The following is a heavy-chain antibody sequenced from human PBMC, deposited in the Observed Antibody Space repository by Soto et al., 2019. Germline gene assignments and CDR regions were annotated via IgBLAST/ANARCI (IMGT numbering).Heavy chain of an antibody. CDR2: INRSGRT. Sequence: PSETLSLTCAVYGGSFSGYYWSWIRQPPGKGLEWIGEINRSGRTNYNPSLKSRVLISVDTSKSQFSLKLRSVTAADTAVYFCARLNIVATIVYYYYMDGWGKGTTVTVSS. D-gene: IGHD5-12*01. J-gene: IGHJ6*03. CDR3: ARLNIVATIVYYYYMDG. V-gene: IGHV4-34*01. CDR1: GGSFSGYY.